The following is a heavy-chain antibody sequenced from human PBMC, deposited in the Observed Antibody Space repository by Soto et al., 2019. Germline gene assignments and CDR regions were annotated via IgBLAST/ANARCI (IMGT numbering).Heavy chain of an antibody. V-gene: IGHV3-48*03. Sequence: VGSLRLCCAASGLTFSRYEMNWVRQAPGKGLEWISYISTSGSTIYYADSVKGRFTVSRDNAKNSLYLQMNSLRAEDTAVYYCARERVVNYSDYSFDYWGHGTLVTVSS. J-gene: IGHJ4*01. D-gene: IGHD3-22*01. CDR2: ISTSGSTI. CDR3: ARERVVNYSDYSFDY. CDR1: GLTFSRYE.